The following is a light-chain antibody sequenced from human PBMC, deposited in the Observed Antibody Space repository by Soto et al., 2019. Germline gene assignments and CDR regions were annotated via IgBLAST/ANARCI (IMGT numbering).Light chain of an antibody. J-gene: IGLJ2*01. CDR1: SSNIGAGYD. CDR2: GNS. CDR3: QSYDSSLSGYVV. Sequence: QSVLTQPPSVSEAPGQRVTISCTGGSSNIGAGYDVHWYQQLPGTAPKLLIYGNSNRPSGVPDRFSGSKSGTSASLAITGLQAEDEADYYCQSYDSSLSGYVVFGGGTKLTVL. V-gene: IGLV1-40*01.